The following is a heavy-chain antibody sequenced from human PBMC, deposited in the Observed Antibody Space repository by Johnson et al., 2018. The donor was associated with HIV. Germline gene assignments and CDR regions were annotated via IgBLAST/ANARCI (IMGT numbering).Heavy chain of an antibody. D-gene: IGHD4-17*01. J-gene: IGHJ3*02. Sequence: VQLVESGGGLVQPGGSLRLSCAASGFTFSSYEMNWVRQAPGKGLVWVSRMNSDGSSTTYADSVKGRFTISRDNAKNPLYLQMNSLRAEDTAVYYCAKEGSRGTVTQAPDAFDIWGQGTVVTVSS. V-gene: IGHV3-74*03. CDR2: MNSDGSST. CDR1: GFTFSSYE. CDR3: AKEGSRGTVTQAPDAFDI.